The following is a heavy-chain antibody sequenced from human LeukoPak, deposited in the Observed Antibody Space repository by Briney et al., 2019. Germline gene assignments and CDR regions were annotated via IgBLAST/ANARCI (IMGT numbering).Heavy chain of an antibody. CDR3: AQERVVPAAMIYYYYGMDV. V-gene: IGHV1-2*02. J-gene: IGHJ6*02. Sequence: ASVKGSCKASGYTFTVYYMHWVRQAPGQGLAWMGWINPNSGGTNYAQKFQGRVTMTRDTSISTAYMELSRLRSDATAVYYCAQERVVPAAMIYYYYGMDVWGQGTTVTVSS. CDR2: INPNSGGT. CDR1: GYTFTVYY. D-gene: IGHD2-2*01.